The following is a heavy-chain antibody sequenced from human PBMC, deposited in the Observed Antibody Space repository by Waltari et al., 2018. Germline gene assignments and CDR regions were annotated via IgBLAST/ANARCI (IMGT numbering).Heavy chain of an antibody. CDR1: GYSISSGYY. J-gene: IGHJ4*02. CDR3: ARHGIAVAGKGVNYFDY. Sequence: QVQLQESGPGLVKPSETLSLTCAVSGYSISSGYYWGWIRQPPGKGLEWIGSIYHSGSTYYNPSLKSRVTISVDTSKNQFSLKLSSVTAADTAVYYCARHGIAVAGKGVNYFDYWGQGTLVIVSS. CDR2: IYHSGST. V-gene: IGHV4-38-2*01. D-gene: IGHD6-19*01.